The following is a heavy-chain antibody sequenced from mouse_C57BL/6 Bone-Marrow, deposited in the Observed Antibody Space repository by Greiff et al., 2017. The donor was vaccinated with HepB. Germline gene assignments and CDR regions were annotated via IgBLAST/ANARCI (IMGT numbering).Heavy chain of an antibody. CDR1: GFTFSSYA. J-gene: IGHJ1*03. CDR3: ARDEEDWYFDV. Sequence: EVMLVESGGGLVKPGGSLKLSCAASGFTFSSYAMSWVRQTPEKRLEWVATISDGGSYTYYPDNVKGRFTISRDNAKNNLYLQMSHLKSEDTAMYYCARDEEDWYFDVWGTGTTVTVSS. V-gene: IGHV5-4*01. CDR2: ISDGGSYT.